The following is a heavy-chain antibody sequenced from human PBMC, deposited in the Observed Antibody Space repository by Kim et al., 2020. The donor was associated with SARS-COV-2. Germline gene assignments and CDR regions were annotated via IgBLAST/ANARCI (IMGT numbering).Heavy chain of an antibody. D-gene: IGHD1-1*01. Sequence: ASVKVSCKASGYTFTSYGISWVRQAPGQGLEWMGWISAYNGNTNYAQKLQGRVTMTTDTSTSTAYMELRSLRSDDTAVYYCARSLRLERLTSYYYYGMDVWGQGTTVTVSS. CDR1: GYTFTSYG. CDR3: ARSLRLERLTSYYYYGMDV. J-gene: IGHJ6*02. CDR2: ISAYNGNT. V-gene: IGHV1-18*01.